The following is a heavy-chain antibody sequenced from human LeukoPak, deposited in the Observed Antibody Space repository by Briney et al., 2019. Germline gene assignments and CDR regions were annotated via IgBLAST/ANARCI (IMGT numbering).Heavy chain of an antibody. J-gene: IGHJ5*02. CDR1: GYTFTSYS. V-gene: IGHV1-18*01. CDR2: ISAANGNT. D-gene: IGHD3-10*01. Sequence: ASVKVSCKASGYTFTSYSINWVRQAPGQGLEWMGCISAANGNTNYAQKLQGRVTMTTDTSTSTAYMELRSLRSDDTAVYYCARDSGAVRGAEIPNWFDPWGQGTLVTVSS. CDR3: ARDSGAVRGAEIPNWFDP.